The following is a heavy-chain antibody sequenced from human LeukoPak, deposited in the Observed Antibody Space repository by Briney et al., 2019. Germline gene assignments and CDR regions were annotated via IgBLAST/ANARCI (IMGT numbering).Heavy chain of an antibody. Sequence: AETLSLTCTVSGDFISPYYWSWIRQPAGKELEWIGRIYPSGSTNYNPSLKSRLTRSIHTSKNQFSLNLTSVTAADTAVYFCARGPLSTGYFDFWGQGALVTVSS. CDR2: IYPSGST. CDR1: GDFISPYY. J-gene: IGHJ4*02. CDR3: ARGPLSTGYFDF. V-gene: IGHV4-4*07. D-gene: IGHD2-8*02.